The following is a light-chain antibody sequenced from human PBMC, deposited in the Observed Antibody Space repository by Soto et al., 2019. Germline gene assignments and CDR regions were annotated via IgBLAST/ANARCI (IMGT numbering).Light chain of an antibody. Sequence: EIVMTQSPATLSLSPGERATLSCRASQSVSSNLAWYQQKPGQTPRLLIYATSTSATGILARFSGSGSGTEFTLTISSLQSEDFAVYYCQHYSNWPLTFGGGTKVEIK. CDR3: QHYSNWPLT. V-gene: IGKV3-15*01. J-gene: IGKJ4*01. CDR1: QSVSSN. CDR2: ATS.